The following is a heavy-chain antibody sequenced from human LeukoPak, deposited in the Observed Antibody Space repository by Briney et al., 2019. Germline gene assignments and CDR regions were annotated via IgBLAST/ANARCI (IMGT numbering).Heavy chain of an antibody. Sequence: SETLSLTCTVSGGSISSYYWGWIRQPPGKGLEWIGSFFLKGSTYYNPSLKSRVTISVDTSKNQFSLTLSSVTAADTAVYYCARDVGATPGYFDYWGQGTLVTVSS. J-gene: IGHJ4*02. CDR3: ARDVGATPGYFDY. CDR1: GGSISSYY. CDR2: FFLKGST. D-gene: IGHD1-26*01. V-gene: IGHV4-38-2*02.